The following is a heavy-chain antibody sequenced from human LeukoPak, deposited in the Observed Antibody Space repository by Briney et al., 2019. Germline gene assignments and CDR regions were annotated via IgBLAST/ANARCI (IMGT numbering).Heavy chain of an antibody. V-gene: IGHV3-74*01. J-gene: IGHJ4*02. CDR1: GFTLSNYW. D-gene: IGHD3-22*01. Sequence: PGGSLRLSCAVSGFTLSNYWMHWVRQAPGKGLVRVSRIKTDGSSTRYADSVKGRFTISRDNAKNTLYLQMNSLRAEDTAVYYCARVGYYYDSSGYSFDYWGQGTLVTVSS. CDR2: IKTDGSST. CDR3: ARVGYYYDSSGYSFDY.